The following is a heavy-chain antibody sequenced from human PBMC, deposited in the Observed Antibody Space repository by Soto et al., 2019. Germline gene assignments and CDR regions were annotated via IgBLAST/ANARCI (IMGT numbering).Heavy chain of an antibody. CDR2: IIPIFGTA. D-gene: IGHD3-10*01. J-gene: IGHJ5*02. Sequence: QVQLVQSGAEVKKPGSSVKVSCKASGGTFSSYAISWVRQAPGQGLEWMGGIIPIFGTANYAQKFQGRVTITADESTSTAYMELRSLRSEDTAVYYCARVWSLIRGAPSWFDPWGQGTLVTVSS. CDR3: ARVWSLIRGAPSWFDP. V-gene: IGHV1-69*01. CDR1: GGTFSSYA.